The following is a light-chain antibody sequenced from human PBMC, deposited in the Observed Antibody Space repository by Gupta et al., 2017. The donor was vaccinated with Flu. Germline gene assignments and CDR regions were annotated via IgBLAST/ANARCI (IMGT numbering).Light chain of an antibody. CDR2: WAS. CDR1: QTVLHSSNNRNY. CDR3: QQYFSASMYT. J-gene: IGKJ2*01. Sequence: DIVMTQSPDSLAVSLGERATINCKSSQTVLHSSNNRNYLAWYQQKPGQPPKLLIYWASTRQAGVSDRFSGSGYGTDFTLTISSRQAEDVAVYYCQQYFSASMYTFGQGTKLEIK. V-gene: IGKV4-1*01.